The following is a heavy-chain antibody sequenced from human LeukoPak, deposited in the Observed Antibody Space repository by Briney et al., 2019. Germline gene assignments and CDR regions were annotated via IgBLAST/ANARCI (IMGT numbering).Heavy chain of an antibody. Sequence: GGSLRLSCAASGFTFSSYGMHWVRQAPGKGLEWVAVISYDGSNKYYADSVKGRFTISRDNSKNTLYLQMNSLRAEDTAVYYCARSSQGDSSGYWWDYWGQGTLVTVSS. CDR3: ARSSQGDSSGYWWDY. CDR2: ISYDGSNK. CDR1: GFTFSSYG. D-gene: IGHD3-22*01. V-gene: IGHV3-30*03. J-gene: IGHJ4*02.